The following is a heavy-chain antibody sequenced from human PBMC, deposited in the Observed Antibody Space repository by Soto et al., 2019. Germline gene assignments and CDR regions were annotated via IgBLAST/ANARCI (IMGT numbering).Heavy chain of an antibody. Sequence: PSETLPLTCTVSGGSIDSYYWSWIRQPPGKGLEWIGYIYYSGSADYNPSLRSRVTISVDTSKNQFSLKLSSVTAADTAVYYCARGPTLRGFYYGMDVWGQGTTVTVSS. CDR2: IYYSGSA. D-gene: IGHD1-26*01. CDR1: GGSIDSYY. J-gene: IGHJ6*02. V-gene: IGHV4-59*01. CDR3: ARGPTLRGFYYGMDV.